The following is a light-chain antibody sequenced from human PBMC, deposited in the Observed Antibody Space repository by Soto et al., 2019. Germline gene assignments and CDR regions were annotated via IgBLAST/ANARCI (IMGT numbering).Light chain of an antibody. CDR3: QQYGSSPIT. J-gene: IGKJ5*01. CDR2: GAS. CDR1: QSVSSN. V-gene: IGKV3-20*01. Sequence: EIVMTQSPATLSVSHGERATLSCRASQSVSSNLAWYQQKPGQAPSLLIYGASSRATGIPDRLSGSGSGTDFTLTISRLEPEDFAVYYCQQYGSSPITFGQGTRLEIK.